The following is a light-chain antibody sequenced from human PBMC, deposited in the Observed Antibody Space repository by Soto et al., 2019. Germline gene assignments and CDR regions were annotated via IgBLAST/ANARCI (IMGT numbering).Light chain of an antibody. CDR1: QDIRKY. V-gene: IGKV1-33*01. Sequence: DIQMTPSPSSLSASVGDRVTITCQASQDIRKYLNWYQQKPGKAPKLLIYDVSNLEIGVPSRFSGSGSGTEFTLTISSLQPDDFATYYCQQYSYYLTFGGGTKVDIK. CDR2: DVS. J-gene: IGKJ4*01. CDR3: QQYSYYLT.